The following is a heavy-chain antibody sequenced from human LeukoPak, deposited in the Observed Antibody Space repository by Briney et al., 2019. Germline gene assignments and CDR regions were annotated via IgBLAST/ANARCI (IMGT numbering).Heavy chain of an antibody. V-gene: IGHV3-11*04. CDR3: ARADRNYYMDV. J-gene: IGHJ6*03. CDR2: ITSSSII. CDR1: GFTFSDYY. Sequence: GGSLRLSCAASGFTFSDYYMSWIRQAPGEGLEWVSYITSSSIIYYADSVKGRFTISRDNAKNSLYLQMNSLRADDTAVYYCARADRNYYMDVWGKGTTVTVSS.